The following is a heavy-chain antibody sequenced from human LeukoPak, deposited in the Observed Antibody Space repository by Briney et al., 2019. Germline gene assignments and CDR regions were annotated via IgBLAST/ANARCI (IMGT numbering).Heavy chain of an antibody. Sequence: PSETLSLTCTVTGASVNSDSYYWSWIRQPPGQGLEWIGYIFNSGTTYYIPSLRSRVIISLDTSKNQFSLKLSSVTAADTAVYYCARTSGGEAGWYFDLWGRGTLVTVSS. CDR3: ARTSGGEAGWYFDL. CDR2: IFNSGTT. CDR1: GASVNSDSYY. D-gene: IGHD2-21*01. V-gene: IGHV4-61*01. J-gene: IGHJ2*01.